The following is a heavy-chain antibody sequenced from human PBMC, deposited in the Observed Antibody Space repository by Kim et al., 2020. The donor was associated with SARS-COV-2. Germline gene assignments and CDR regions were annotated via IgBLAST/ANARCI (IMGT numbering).Heavy chain of an antibody. CDR3: ARVSVGYQLLFVKSWYFDL. CDR2: MNPNSGNT. Sequence: ASVKVSCKASGYTFTSYDINWVRQATGQGLEWVGWMNPNSGNTGYAQKFQGRVTMTRNTSISTAYMELSSLRSEDTAVYYCARVSVGYQLLFVKSWYFDLWGRGTLVTVSS. CDR1: GYTFTSYD. J-gene: IGHJ2*01. D-gene: IGHD2-2*01. V-gene: IGHV1-8*01.